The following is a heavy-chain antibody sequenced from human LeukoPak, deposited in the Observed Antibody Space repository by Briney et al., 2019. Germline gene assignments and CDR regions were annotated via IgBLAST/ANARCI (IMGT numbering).Heavy chain of an antibody. CDR2: IYTSGIT. CDR1: GFTVSSNF. CDR3: AREDAGGTYTFDY. V-gene: IGHV3-66*01. D-gene: IGHD1-26*01. J-gene: IGHJ4*02. Sequence: GGSLRLSCAVSGFTVSSNFMSWVRQAPGKGPEWVSVIYTSGITYYADSVRGRFTISRDNSKNTLYLQMDSLTAEDTAVYYCAREDAGGTYTFDYWGQGILVTVSS.